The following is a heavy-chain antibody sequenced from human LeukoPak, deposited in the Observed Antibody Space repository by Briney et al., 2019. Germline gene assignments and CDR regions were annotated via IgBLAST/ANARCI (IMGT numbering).Heavy chain of an antibody. J-gene: IGHJ3*02. V-gene: IGHV3-15*01. CDR2: IKSKSDGGTT. CDR3: TTGTNSGSHRGAFDI. Sequence: GGSLRLSCAASGFTFSNAWMSWVRQAPGKGLEWVGHIKSKSDGGTTDCAAPVKGRFTISRDDSKNTLYLQTNSLKSEDTAVYYCTTGTNSGSHRGAFDIWGQGTMVTVSS. D-gene: IGHD1-26*01. CDR1: GFTFSNAW.